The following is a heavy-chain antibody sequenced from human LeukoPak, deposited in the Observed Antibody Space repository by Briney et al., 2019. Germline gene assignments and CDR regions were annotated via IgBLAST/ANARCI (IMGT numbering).Heavy chain of an antibody. CDR1: GFTFSSYE. J-gene: IGHJ4*02. CDR3: AVYNWNSKRDFDY. V-gene: IGHV3-7*03. Sequence: GGSLRLSCAASGFTFSSYEMNWVRQDPGNGLEWVANIKEDGSEKYYMDSVKGRLTISRDNAKNSLFLQMNSLRAEDTAVYYCAVYNWNSKRDFDYWGQGTLVTVSS. CDR2: IKEDGSEK. D-gene: IGHD1-7*01.